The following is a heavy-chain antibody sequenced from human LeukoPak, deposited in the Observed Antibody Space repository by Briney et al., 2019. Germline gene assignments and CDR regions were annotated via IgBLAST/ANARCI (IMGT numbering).Heavy chain of an antibody. CDR2: IYHSGST. D-gene: IGHD6-6*01. V-gene: IGHV4-38-2*02. J-gene: IGHJ4*02. Sequence: SETLSLTCTVSGYSISSGYYWGWIRQPPGKGLEWIGSIYHSGSTYYNPSLKSRVTISVDTSKNQFSLKLSSVTAADTAVYYCARVVAARSVYYLDHWGQGTLVTVSS. CDR1: GYSISSGYY. CDR3: ARVVAARSVYYLDH.